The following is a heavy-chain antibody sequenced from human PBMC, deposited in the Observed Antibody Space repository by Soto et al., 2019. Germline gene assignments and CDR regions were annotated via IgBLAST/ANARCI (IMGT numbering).Heavy chain of an antibody. J-gene: IGHJ5*02. Sequence: KPSETLSLTCTVSGGSVSSDNYYWTWIRQPPGKGLEWIGYIYYSGSTNYNPSLKSRVTISKDTSNNQFSLKLSSVTAADTAVYYCAGDYYYGSGTYYNAWFDPWGQGTLVTVSS. CDR2: IYYSGST. CDR1: GGSVSSDNYY. V-gene: IGHV4-61*01. D-gene: IGHD3-10*01. CDR3: AGDYYYGSGTYYNAWFDP.